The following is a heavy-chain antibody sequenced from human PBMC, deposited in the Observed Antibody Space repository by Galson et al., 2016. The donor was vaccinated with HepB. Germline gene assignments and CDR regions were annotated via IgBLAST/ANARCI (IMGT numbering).Heavy chain of an antibody. CDR1: GFTFSSYG. CDR2: ISYDGTNK. J-gene: IGHJ3*02. CDR3: AKDEKWELKWGMGAFDI. Sequence: SLRLSCAASGFTFSSYGMHWVRQAPGKGLEWVAVISYDGTNKYHAESVKGRFTISRDNSKNTLYLQMNSLRVEDTAVYYCAKDEKWELKWGMGAFDIWGQGTMVTVSS. D-gene: IGHD1-26*01. V-gene: IGHV3-30*18.